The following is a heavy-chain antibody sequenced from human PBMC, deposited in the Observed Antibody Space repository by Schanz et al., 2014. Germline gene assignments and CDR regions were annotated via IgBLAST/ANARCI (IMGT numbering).Heavy chain of an antibody. J-gene: IGHJ4*02. V-gene: IGHV1-18*01. Sequence: QVQLVQSGAEVRKPGSSVRVSCKASGGSLKDLTISWVRQAPGQGLEWMGWIGGSDGNTNFAQKFQGRVTMTTDTSTSTVYMELRSLTSDDSAVYYCARDRDQWDGNYLDYWGQGTLVTVSS. D-gene: IGHD1-26*01. CDR3: ARDRDQWDGNYLDY. CDR2: IGGSDGNT. CDR1: GGSLKDLT.